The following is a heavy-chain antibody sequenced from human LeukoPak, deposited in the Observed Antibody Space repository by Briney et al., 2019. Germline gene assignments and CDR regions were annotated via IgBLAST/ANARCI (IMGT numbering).Heavy chain of an antibody. V-gene: IGHV3-11*04. D-gene: IGHD6-19*01. CDR3: ARDPSSGWHPIDY. CDR1: GFTFSDYY. CDR2: ISSSGSTI. J-gene: IGHJ4*02. Sequence: GGSLRLSCAASGFTFSDYYMSWIRQAPGKGLEWVSYISSSGSTIYYADSVKGRFTISRDNAKNSLYLQMNNLRAEDTAVYYCARDPSSGWHPIDYWGQGTLVTVSS.